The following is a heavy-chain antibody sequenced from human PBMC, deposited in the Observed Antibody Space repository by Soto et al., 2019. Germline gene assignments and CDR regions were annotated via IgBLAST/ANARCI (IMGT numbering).Heavy chain of an antibody. D-gene: IGHD3-10*01. V-gene: IGHV1-18*01. Sequence: SVKVSCKASGYSFTDYGISLVRQAPGQGLEWMGWMSGHTGNTNYAQRLQGRVTMTTDTSTSTAYMELRSLRSDDTAVYYCARDYYGSGSTRSPFFCWGQGTLVTVSS. CDR1: GYSFTDYG. CDR2: MSGHTGNT. J-gene: IGHJ4*02. CDR3: ARDYYGSGSTRSPFFC.